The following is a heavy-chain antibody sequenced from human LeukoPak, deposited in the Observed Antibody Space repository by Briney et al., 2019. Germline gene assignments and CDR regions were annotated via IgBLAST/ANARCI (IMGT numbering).Heavy chain of an antibody. CDR2: IYYSGST. V-gene: IGHV4-59*06. CDR3: AAAAAGQNWFDP. D-gene: IGHD6-13*01. CDR1: GGSISSYY. J-gene: IGHJ5*02. Sequence: SETLSLTCTVSGGSISSYYWSWIRQHPGKGLEWIGYIYYSGSTYYNPSLKSRLTISGDTSKNQFSLRLSSVTAADTAVYYCAAAAAGQNWFDPWGQGTLVTVSS.